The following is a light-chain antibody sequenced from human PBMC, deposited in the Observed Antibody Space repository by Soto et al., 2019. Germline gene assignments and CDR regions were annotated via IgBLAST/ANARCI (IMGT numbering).Light chain of an antibody. CDR2: GAS. CDR3: QQYRSCPRT. J-gene: IGKJ1*01. V-gene: IGKV3-15*01. CDR1: QSVDMN. Sequence: EIVLTQSPATLSVSPGERVTLSCRASQSVDMNLAWYQQKPGQAPRLLIYGASTRATDMPGRFSGRGAGAEFTLTISSLQSEDFAVYYCQQYRSCPRTFGQGTKVDIK.